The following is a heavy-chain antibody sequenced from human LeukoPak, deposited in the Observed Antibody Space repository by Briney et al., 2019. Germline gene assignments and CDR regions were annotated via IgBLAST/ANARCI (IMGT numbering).Heavy chain of an antibody. CDR2: IYSGGST. D-gene: IGHD6-6*01. Sequence: GGSLRLSCAASGFTFSSYAMSWVRQAPGKGLEWVSVIYSGGSTYYADSVKGRFTISRDNSKNTLYLQMNSLRAEDTAVYYCAKGLPRYSSSPDHPLDYWGQGTLVTVSS. CDR1: GFTFSSYA. V-gene: IGHV3-66*01. J-gene: IGHJ4*02. CDR3: AKGLPRYSSSPDHPLDY.